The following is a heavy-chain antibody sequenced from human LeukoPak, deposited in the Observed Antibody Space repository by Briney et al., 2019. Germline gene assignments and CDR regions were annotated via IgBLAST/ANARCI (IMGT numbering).Heavy chain of an antibody. CDR1: GFTFSSGT. Sequence: GGSLRLSRAASGFTFSSGTMNWVRQAPGKALEWVSSLSGSGRLIWYAGSVKGRFTISRDNAANSLFLQMNSLRVEDTAVYYCARDLQTGLAFDAWGRGTVVTVSS. CDR2: LSGSGRLI. J-gene: IGHJ3*01. D-gene: IGHD7-27*01. CDR3: ARDLQTGLAFDA. V-gene: IGHV3-21*06.